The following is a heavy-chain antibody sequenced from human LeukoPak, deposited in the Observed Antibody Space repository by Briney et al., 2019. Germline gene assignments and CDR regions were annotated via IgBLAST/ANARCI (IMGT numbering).Heavy chain of an antibody. V-gene: IGHV4-38-2*02. D-gene: IGHD6-6*01. CDR2: IYHSGST. CDR1: GYSISSGYY. J-gene: IGHJ4*02. CDR3: ARDFHSSSSSFDY. Sequence: SETLSLTCTVSGYSISSGYYWGWIRQPPGKGLEWIGSIYHSGSTYYNPSLKSRVTISVDTSKNQFSLKLGSVTAADTAVYYCARDFHSSSSSFDYWGQGTLVTVSS.